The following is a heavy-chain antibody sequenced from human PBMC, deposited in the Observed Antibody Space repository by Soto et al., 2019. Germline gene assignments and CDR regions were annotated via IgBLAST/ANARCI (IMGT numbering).Heavy chain of an antibody. J-gene: IGHJ4*01. CDR3: TTDSYSTIIIVRFDY. D-gene: IGHD3-22*01. Sequence: GGSLRLSCAASGFTFSNAWINWARQSPGKGLEWVGRIKSKTDGGTTDYAEPVKGRFAISRDDSNNMVYLQMNSLKIEDTAVYYCTTDSYSTIIIVRFDYWGHGT. V-gene: IGHV3-15*07. CDR1: GFTFSNAW. CDR2: IKSKTDGGTT.